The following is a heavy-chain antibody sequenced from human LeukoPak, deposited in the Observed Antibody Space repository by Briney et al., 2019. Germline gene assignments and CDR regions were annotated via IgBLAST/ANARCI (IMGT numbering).Heavy chain of an antibody. V-gene: IGHV3-11*04. Sequence: GGPLRLSCAASGFTFSDYYMSWIRQAPGKGLEWVSYISSSGSTIYYADSVKGRFTISRDNAKNSLYLQMNSLRTEDTAVYYCASIAAAGIYYFDYWGQGTLVTVSS. CDR3: ASIAAAGIYYFDY. CDR1: GFTFSDYY. J-gene: IGHJ4*02. D-gene: IGHD6-13*01. CDR2: ISSSGSTI.